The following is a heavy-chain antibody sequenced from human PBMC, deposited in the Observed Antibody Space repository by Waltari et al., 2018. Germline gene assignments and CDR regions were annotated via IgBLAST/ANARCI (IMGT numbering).Heavy chain of an antibody. V-gene: IGHV4-4*07. J-gene: IGHJ4*02. CDR2: IYTSGGT. CDR3: ARGSSGYYYG. CDR1: GGSISSYY. D-gene: IGHD3-22*01. Sequence: QVQLQESGPGLVKPSDTLPLTCTVPGGSISSYYWRWIREPAGKGLEWIGRIYTSGGTNYNPSLKSRVTMSLDTSKNQFSLKLNSVTAADTAVYYCARGSSGYYYGWGQGTLVTVSS.